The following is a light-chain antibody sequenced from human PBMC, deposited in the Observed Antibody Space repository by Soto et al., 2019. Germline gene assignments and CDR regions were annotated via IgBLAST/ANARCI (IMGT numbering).Light chain of an antibody. CDR3: CSFAGTGTQYV. J-gene: IGLJ1*01. Sequence: QSALTQPASVTGSLGQSTTISCIGSSDNIWTYHLVSWYQQKAGKAPKIIIFEGSKRPSGVSNRFSGSRSGNTASLTISGLQAEDEADYYCCSFAGTGTQYVFGSGTKVTVL. CDR2: EGS. CDR1: SDNIWTYHL. V-gene: IGLV2-23*01.